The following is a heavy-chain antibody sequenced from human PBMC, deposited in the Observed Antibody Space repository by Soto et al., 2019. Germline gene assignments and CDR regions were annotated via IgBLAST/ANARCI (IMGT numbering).Heavy chain of an antibody. CDR3: ARTLITMVRGVILNWFDP. J-gene: IGHJ5*02. CDR1: GGSFSGDY. Sequence: QVQLQQWGAGLLKPSETLSLTCAVYGGSFSGDYWSLIRQPPGKGLEWIGEINHSGSTNYNPSLKSRVNISVDTSKNQFSLKLSSVTAADTAVYYCARTLITMVRGVILNWFDPWGQGTLVTFSS. V-gene: IGHV4-34*01. CDR2: INHSGST. D-gene: IGHD3-10*01.